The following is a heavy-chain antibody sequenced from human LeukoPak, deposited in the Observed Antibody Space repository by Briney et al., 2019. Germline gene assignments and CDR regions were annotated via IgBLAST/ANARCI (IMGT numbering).Heavy chain of an antibody. CDR2: INPSGGNT. Sequence: ASVKVSCKASGYTFTHYYMHWVRQAPGQGLEWLGVINPSGGNTTFAQKFQGRVTITADESTSTAYMELSSLRSEDTAVYYCAKNWFDPWGQGTLVTISS. CDR3: AKNWFDP. CDR1: GYTFTHYY. J-gene: IGHJ5*02. V-gene: IGHV1-46*01.